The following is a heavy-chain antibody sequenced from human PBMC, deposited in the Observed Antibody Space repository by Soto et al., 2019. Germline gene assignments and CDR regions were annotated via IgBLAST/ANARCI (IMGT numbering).Heavy chain of an antibody. CDR3: ARTFWSGYTYPPGGSFDI. CDR1: GFTFSSYS. Sequence: EVQLVESGGGLVQPGGSLRLSCAASGFTFSSYSMNWVLQAPGKGLEWVSYISSSSSTIYYADSVKGRFTISRDNAKNSLYLQMNSLRDEDTAVYYCARTFWSGYTYPPGGSFDIWVQGTMVTVSS. J-gene: IGHJ3*02. V-gene: IGHV3-48*02. CDR2: ISSSSSTI. D-gene: IGHD3-3*01.